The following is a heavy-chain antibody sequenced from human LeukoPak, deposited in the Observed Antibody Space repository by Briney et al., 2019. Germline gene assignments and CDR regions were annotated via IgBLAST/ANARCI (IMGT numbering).Heavy chain of an antibody. CDR2: ISVSGDRI. CDR3: AKARYGDNISDGFDT. V-gene: IGHV3-23*01. D-gene: IGHD4-17*01. Sequence: GDSLRLSCAASGFTFSSYAMSWVRQAPGKGLEWVSSISVSGDRIFYADSVKGRFTISRDNSKNTLFLQMSSLRAEDTAVYYCAKARYGDNISDGFDTWGQGTMVTVSS. CDR1: GFTFSSYA. J-gene: IGHJ3*02.